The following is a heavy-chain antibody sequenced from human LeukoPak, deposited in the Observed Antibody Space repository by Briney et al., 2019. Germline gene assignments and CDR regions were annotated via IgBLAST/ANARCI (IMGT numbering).Heavy chain of an antibody. V-gene: IGHV3-11*01. CDR3: AREVVVLPDHYYYGLDV. Sequence: GGSLRLSRAASGFTFSDYYMTWIRQAPGKGLEWISFISSSGDSLYYADSVEGRFTISRDNAKDSVYLQMTSLRAEDTAIYYCAREVVVLPDHYYYGLDVWGQGTTVTVSS. CDR1: GFTFSDYY. D-gene: IGHD2-15*01. CDR2: ISSSGDSL. J-gene: IGHJ6*02.